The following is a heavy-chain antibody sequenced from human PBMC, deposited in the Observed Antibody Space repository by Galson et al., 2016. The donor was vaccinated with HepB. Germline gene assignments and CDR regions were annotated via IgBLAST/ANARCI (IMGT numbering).Heavy chain of an antibody. D-gene: IGHD1-1*01. CDR2: IYYTGTT. CDR3: ASQMERRGVGAFDI. V-gene: IGHV4-4*02. Sequence: ETLSLTCAVFGGSITRSHWWSWVRQPPGKGREWIGEIYYTGTTNYNPSLKSRVTLSLDNAKNQFSLQVSSVSAADTAVYYCASQMERRGVGAFDIWGQGTVVIVSS. CDR1: GGSITRSHW. J-gene: IGHJ3*02.